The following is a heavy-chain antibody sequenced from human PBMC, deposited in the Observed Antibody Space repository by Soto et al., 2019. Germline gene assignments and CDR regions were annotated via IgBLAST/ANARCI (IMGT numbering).Heavy chain of an antibody. D-gene: IGHD2-2*01. V-gene: IGHV4-59*01. J-gene: IGHJ4*02. CDR2: ISYSGST. Sequence: SETLSLTCTVSGGSISSYYWSWIRQPPGKGLEWIGYISYSGSTNYNPSLKSRVTISVDTSKNQFSLKLSSVTAADTAVYYCARVHPGPTAGGWFDYWGQGTLVTVSS. CDR1: GGSISSYY. CDR3: ARVHPGPTAGGWFDY.